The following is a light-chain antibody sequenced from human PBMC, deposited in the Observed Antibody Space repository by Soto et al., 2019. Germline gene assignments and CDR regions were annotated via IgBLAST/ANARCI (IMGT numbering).Light chain of an antibody. CDR2: KAS. CDR1: ETIYSF. J-gene: IGKJ5*01. Sequence: DIQMTQSPSTLSASVGARVTIACRASETIYSFLAWYQQKPGKAPNLLMYKASTLESGVPSRFTGSGSGTEFTLTISSLQPDDFATYYCQQYRTYPITFGQGTRWRL. CDR3: QQYRTYPIT. V-gene: IGKV1-5*03.